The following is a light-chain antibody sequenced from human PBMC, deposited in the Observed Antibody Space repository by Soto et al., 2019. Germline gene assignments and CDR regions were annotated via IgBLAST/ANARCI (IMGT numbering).Light chain of an antibody. J-gene: IGKJ5*01. CDR1: ESIKSY. Sequence: DTQMTQSPSSLSASVGDRVTISCRASESIKSYLNWYQQKPGKAPKLLIYGVSNLQSGVPSRFSGSVSGTDFTLTIRSLQPEDFATYYCQQSNTVPNTFGQGTRLEIK. CDR2: GVS. CDR3: QQSNTVPNT. V-gene: IGKV1-39*01.